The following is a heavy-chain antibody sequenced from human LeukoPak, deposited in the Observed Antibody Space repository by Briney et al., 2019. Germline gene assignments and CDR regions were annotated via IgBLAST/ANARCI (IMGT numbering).Heavy chain of an antibody. J-gene: IGHJ6*02. CDR3: AKTIAAAGTYGMDV. V-gene: IGHV3-9*01. CDR1: GFTFDDYA. CDR2: ISWNSGSI. Sequence: GGSLRLSCAASGFTFDDYAMHWVRQAPGKGLEWVSGISWNSGSIGYADSVKGRFTISRDNAKNSLYLQMNSLRAEDTALYYCAKTIAAAGTYGMDVWGQGTTVTVSS. D-gene: IGHD6-13*01.